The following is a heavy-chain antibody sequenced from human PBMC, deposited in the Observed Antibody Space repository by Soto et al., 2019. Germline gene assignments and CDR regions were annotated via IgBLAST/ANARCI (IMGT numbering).Heavy chain of an antibody. CDR2: ISGSGGGT. D-gene: IGHD1-26*01. V-gene: IGHV3-23*04. CDR1: GFTFSSYW. CDR3: AKGLEDYRGRDYYYGLDV. Sequence: EVQLVESGGGLVQPGGSLRLSCAASGFTFSSYWMHWVRQAPGKGLVWVSVISGSGGGTYYADSVKGRFTISRDNSNNKLYLQMNRLRAEDTAVYYCAKGLEDYRGRDYYYGLDVWGQGTTVTVSS. J-gene: IGHJ6*02.